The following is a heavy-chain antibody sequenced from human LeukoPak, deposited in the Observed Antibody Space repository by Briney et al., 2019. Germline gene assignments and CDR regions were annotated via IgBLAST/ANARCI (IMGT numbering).Heavy chain of an antibody. CDR2: IGTAGDT. J-gene: IGHJ4*02. CDR1: GFTFSSYD. V-gene: IGHV3-13*01. D-gene: IGHD3-22*01. CDR3: TRIRSGYYYVVDY. Sequence: GGSLRLSCAASGFTFSSYDMHWVRQATGKGLEWVSAIGTAGDTYYPGSVKGRFTISRENAKNSLYLQMNSLKTEDTAVYYCTRIRSGYYYVVDYWGQGTLVTVSS.